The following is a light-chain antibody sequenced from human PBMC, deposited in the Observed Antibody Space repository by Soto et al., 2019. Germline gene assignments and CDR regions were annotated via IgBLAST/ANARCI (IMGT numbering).Light chain of an antibody. Sequence: EIVLTQSPGTPSLSPGERATLSCRASQTVSSNYLAWYQQKPGQAPILLIDGASSRATGIPARFSGSGSGTDFTLTLSSLEPEDCAVYFCQQYSLPPGTFGGGTKVEIK. CDR1: QTVSSNY. J-gene: IGKJ4*01. CDR3: QQYSLPPGT. V-gene: IGKV3-20*01. CDR2: GAS.